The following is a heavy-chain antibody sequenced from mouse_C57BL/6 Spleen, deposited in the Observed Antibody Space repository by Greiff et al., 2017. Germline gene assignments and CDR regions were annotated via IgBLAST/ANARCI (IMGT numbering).Heavy chain of an antibody. CDR2: IYPGDGDT. J-gene: IGHJ4*01. V-gene: IGHV1-82*01. CDR1: GYAFSSSW. CDR3: ARYDYDDAMDY. D-gene: IGHD2-4*01. Sequence: VQVVESGPELVKPGASVKISCKASGYAFSSSWLNWVKQRPGKGLEWIGRIYPGDGDTTYNGKFTGKATLTADKSSSTAYMQLSSLTSEDSAVYFCARYDYDDAMDYWGQGTSVTVSS.